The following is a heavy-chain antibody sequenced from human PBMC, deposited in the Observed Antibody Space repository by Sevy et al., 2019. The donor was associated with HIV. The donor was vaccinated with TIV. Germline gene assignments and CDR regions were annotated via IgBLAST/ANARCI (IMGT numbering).Heavy chain of an antibody. CDR1: GYTFTSYG. CDR2: ISAYNGNT. D-gene: IGHD3-22*01. CDR3: ARDQYYYDSSGYHYWNH. V-gene: IGHV1-18*01. Sequence: ASVKVSCKASGYTFTSYGISWVRQAPGQGLEWMGWISAYNGNTNYAQKLQGRVTMTTDTSTSTAYMELRSLRSDDTAVYYCARDQYYYDSSGYHYWNHWGQGTLVTVSS. J-gene: IGHJ5*02.